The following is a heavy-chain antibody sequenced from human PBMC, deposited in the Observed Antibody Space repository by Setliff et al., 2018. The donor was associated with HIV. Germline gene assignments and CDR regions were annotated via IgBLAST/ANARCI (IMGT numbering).Heavy chain of an antibody. J-gene: IGHJ6*03. V-gene: IGHV1-69*04. CDR3: LRVVQSHPHFSYYYMDV. CDR1: GYTFTSYG. D-gene: IGHD1-26*01. Sequence: SVKVSCKASGYTFTSYGISWVRQAPGQGLDWMGRIIPILGVANYAQRFQGKVTINADKSTSTAYMELTSLRFDDTAMYYCLRVVQSHPHFSYYYMDVWGEGTMVTVAS. CDR2: IIPILGVA.